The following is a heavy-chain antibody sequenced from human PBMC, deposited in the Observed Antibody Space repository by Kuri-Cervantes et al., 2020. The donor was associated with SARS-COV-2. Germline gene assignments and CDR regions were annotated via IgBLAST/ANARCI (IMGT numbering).Heavy chain of an antibody. J-gene: IGHJ3*02. V-gene: IGHV1-69*13. CDR2: IIPIFGTA. CDR1: GGTFSSYA. D-gene: IGHD3-10*01. CDR3: ARDRRWFGEYDAFDI. Sequence: SVKVSCKASGGTFSSYAISWVRQAPGQGLEWMGGIIPIFGTANYAQKFQGRVTITADESTSTAYMELSSLRSEDTAVYYCARDRRWFGEYDAFDIWGQGTMVTVSS.